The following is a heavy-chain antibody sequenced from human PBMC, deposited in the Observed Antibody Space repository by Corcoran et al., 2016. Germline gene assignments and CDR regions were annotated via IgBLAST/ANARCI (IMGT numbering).Heavy chain of an antibody. J-gene: IGHJ6*02. CDR1: GYSISSGYY. Sequence: QLQESGPGLVKPSETLSLTCTVSGYSISSGYYWGWIRQPPGKGLEWIGSFYHSANTYYNPSLKSRVTISVDTSKNQFSLKLSSVTAADTAVYYCASVTRYYYYYYGMDVWGQGTTVTVSS. CDR3: ASVTRYYYYYYGMDV. V-gene: IGHV4-38-2*02. D-gene: IGHD2-21*02. CDR2: FYHSANT.